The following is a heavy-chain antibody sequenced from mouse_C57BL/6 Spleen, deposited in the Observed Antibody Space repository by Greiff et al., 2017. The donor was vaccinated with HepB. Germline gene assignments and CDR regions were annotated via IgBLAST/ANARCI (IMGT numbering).Heavy chain of an antibody. V-gene: IGHV5-17*01. J-gene: IGHJ4*01. CDR2: ISSGSSTI. D-gene: IGHD1-1*01. CDR3: ARQGYYYGSSYEYYYAMDY. CDR1: GFTFSDYG. Sequence: DVKLVESGGGLVKPGGSLKLSCAASGFTFSDYGMHWVRQAPEKGLEWVAYISSGSSTIYYADTVKGRFTISRDNAKNTLFLQMTSLRSEDTAMYYCARQGYYYGSSYEYYYAMDYWGQGTSVTVSS.